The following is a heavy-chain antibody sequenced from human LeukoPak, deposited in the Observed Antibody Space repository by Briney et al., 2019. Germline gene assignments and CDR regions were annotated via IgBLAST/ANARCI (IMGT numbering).Heavy chain of an antibody. D-gene: IGHD3-10*01. CDR3: ARELGMVRGGGAFDI. CDR1: GGSISSSSYY. Sequence: SETLSLTCTVSGGSISSSSYYWGWIRQPPGKGLEWIGSIYYSGSTYYNPSLKSRVTISVDTSKNQFSLKLSSVTAADTAVYYCARELGMVRGGGAFDIWGQGTMVTVSS. J-gene: IGHJ3*02. CDR2: IYYSGST. V-gene: IGHV4-39*02.